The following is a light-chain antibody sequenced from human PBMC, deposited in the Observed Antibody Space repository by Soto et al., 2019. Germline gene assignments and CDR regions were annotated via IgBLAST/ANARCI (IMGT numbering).Light chain of an antibody. V-gene: IGKV3-20*01. Sequence: EIGLAQCPGTLSWSPGERATLSWRASQSVTNSFLAWYQQKPGKAPRLLIYGASSRATGIPERLSGSGYGTDLTITISRLETEDFAFYYCQRYNRWPLSFGGGTKVDIK. CDR1: QSVTNSF. J-gene: IGKJ4*01. CDR3: QRYNRWPLS. CDR2: GAS.